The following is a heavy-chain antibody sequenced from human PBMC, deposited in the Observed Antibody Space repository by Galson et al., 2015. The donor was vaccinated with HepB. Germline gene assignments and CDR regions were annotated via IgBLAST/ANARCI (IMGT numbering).Heavy chain of an antibody. D-gene: IGHD2-2*01. J-gene: IGHJ4*02. CDR2: IHPGDSDT. V-gene: IGHV5-51*01. Sequence: QSGAEVKKPREALTMSCTGCGYSFTSYWIGWLVQVPEKGLEWMGIIHPGDSDTRYSPSFQGQVTISADKSISTAYLQWSSLKASDTAMYYCARRGYCSSTSCYKAYYFDYWGQGTLVTVSS. CDR1: GYSFTSYW. CDR3: ARRGYCSSTSCYKAYYFDY.